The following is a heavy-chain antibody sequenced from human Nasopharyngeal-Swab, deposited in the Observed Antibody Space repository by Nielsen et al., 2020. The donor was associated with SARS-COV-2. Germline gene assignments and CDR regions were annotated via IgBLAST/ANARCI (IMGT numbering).Heavy chain of an antibody. Sequence: SLKISCAASGFTFSSYAMHWVRQAPGKGLEWVAVISYDGSNKYYADSVKGRFTISRDNSKNTLYLQMNSLRAEDTAVYYCARDNGGNLGYWGQGTLVTVSS. CDR2: ISYDGSNK. CDR3: ARDNGGNLGY. D-gene: IGHD4-23*01. CDR1: GFTFSSYA. V-gene: IGHV3-30*04. J-gene: IGHJ4*02.